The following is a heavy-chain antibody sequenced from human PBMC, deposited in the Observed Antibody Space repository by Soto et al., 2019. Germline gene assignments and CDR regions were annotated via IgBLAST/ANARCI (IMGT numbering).Heavy chain of an antibody. V-gene: IGHV1-69*06. D-gene: IGHD6-6*01. J-gene: IGHJ6*02. Sequence: QVQVVQSGAEVKNPGSSVKVSCKASGDTFTKYAFSWVRQAPGQGLEWLGGIIPIFGTPDYAQKFQGRVAIIADKSTSTVYMELSSLRAEDTAVYYCAVEVLRQLVPSGYYYYAMDVWGQGTTVTVSS. CDR3: AVEVLRQLVPSGYYYYAMDV. CDR2: IIPIFGTP. CDR1: GDTFTKYA.